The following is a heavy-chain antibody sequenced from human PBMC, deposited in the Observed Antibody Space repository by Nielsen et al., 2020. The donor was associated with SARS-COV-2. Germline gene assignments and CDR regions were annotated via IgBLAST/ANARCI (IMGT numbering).Heavy chain of an antibody. Sequence: GESLKISCAASGFTFSSYSMNWVRQAPGKRLEWVSSISSSSSYIYYADSVKGRFTISRDNAKNSLYLQMNSLRAEDTAVYYCARAGRVAGTFDYWGQGTLVTVSS. CDR3: ARAGRVAGTFDY. J-gene: IGHJ4*02. D-gene: IGHD6-19*01. V-gene: IGHV3-21*01. CDR2: ISSSSSYI. CDR1: GFTFSSYS.